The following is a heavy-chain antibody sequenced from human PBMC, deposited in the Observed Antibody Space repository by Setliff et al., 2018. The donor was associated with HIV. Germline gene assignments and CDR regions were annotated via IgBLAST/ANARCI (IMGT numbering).Heavy chain of an antibody. Sequence: GASVKVSCKVSGYTFSAYYLHWVRRAPGQGLEWMGWINPNSGATKYAQNFQGRVTMTRDTSISTAYMDLSGLTSDDTAVYYCALASIVSTARWNHWGRGTLVTVSS. CDR1: GYTFSAYY. J-gene: IGHJ5*02. V-gene: IGHV1-2*02. CDR2: INPNSGAT. D-gene: IGHD2-21*01. CDR3: ALASIVSTARWNH.